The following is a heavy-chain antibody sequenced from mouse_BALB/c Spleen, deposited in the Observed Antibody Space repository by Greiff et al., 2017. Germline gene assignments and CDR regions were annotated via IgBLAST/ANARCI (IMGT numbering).Heavy chain of an antibody. D-gene: IGHD2-1*01. CDR1: GYTFTDYE. Sequence: QVQLQQSGAELVRPGASVTLSCKASGYTFTDYEMHWVKQTPVHGLEWIGAIDPETGGTAYNQKFKGKATLTADKSSSTAYMELRSLTSEDSAVYYCARGDGNPYYAMDYWGQGTSVTVSS. J-gene: IGHJ4*01. CDR3: ARGDGNPYYAMDY. V-gene: IGHV1-15*01. CDR2: IDPETGGT.